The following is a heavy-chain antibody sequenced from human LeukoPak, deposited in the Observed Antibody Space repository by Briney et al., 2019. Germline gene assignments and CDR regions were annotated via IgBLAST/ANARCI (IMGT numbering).Heavy chain of an antibody. CDR3: ARDLYYYDSSGYYQNSFDP. Sequence: SQTLSLTCAISGDSVSSNSAAWNWIRQSPSRGLEWLGRTYYRSKWYNDYAVSVKSRITINPDTSKNQFSLQLNSVTPGDTAVYYCARDLYYYDSSGYYQNSFDPWGQGTLVTVSS. D-gene: IGHD3-22*01. V-gene: IGHV6-1*01. CDR1: GDSVSSNSAA. J-gene: IGHJ5*02. CDR2: TYYRSKWYN.